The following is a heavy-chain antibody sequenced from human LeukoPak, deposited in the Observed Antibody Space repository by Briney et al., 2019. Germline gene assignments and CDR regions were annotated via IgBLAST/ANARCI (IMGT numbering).Heavy chain of an antibody. V-gene: IGHV4-39*01. Sequence: SETLSLTCTVSGGSISSSSYYWGWIRQPPGTGLEWIGSIYYSGSTYYNPSLKSRVTISVDTSKNQFSLKLSSVTAADTAVYYCARSGLGPFDYWGQGTLVTVSS. CDR2: IYYSGST. D-gene: IGHD3-16*01. J-gene: IGHJ4*02. CDR1: GGSISSSSYY. CDR3: ARSGLGPFDY.